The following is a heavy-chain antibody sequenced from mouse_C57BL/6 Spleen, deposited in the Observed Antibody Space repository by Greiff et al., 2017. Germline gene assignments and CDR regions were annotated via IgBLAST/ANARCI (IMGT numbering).Heavy chain of an antibody. Sequence: VQLQQPGAELVRPGSSVKLSCKASGYTFTSYWMHWVKQRPIQGLEWIGNIDPSDSETHYNQKFKDKATLTVDKSSSTAYMQLSSLTSEDSAVYYCARTAQATGYAMDYWGQGTSVTVSS. D-gene: IGHD3-2*02. CDR2: IDPSDSET. V-gene: IGHV1-52*01. CDR1: GYTFTSYW. CDR3: ARTAQATGYAMDY. J-gene: IGHJ4*01.